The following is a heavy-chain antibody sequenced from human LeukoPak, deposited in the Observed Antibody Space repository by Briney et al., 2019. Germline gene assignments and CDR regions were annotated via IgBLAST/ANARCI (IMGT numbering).Heavy chain of an antibody. Sequence: SETLSLTCAVYGGSFSGYYWSWIRQPPGKGLEWIGEINHSGSTNYSPSLKSRVTISVDTSKNQFSLKLSSVTAADTAVYYCARARDASSSWYGYWGQGTLVTVSS. CDR2: INHSGST. J-gene: IGHJ4*02. CDR1: GGSFSGYY. CDR3: ARARDASSSWYGY. D-gene: IGHD6-13*01. V-gene: IGHV4-34*01.